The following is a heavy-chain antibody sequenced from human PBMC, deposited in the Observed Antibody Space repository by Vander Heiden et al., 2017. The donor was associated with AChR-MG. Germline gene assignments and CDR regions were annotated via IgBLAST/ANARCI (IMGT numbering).Heavy chain of an antibody. CDR3: AKVWGHYDSSGYYPPFDY. V-gene: IGHV1-69*06. J-gene: IGHJ4*02. D-gene: IGHD3-22*01. CDR2: IIPIFGTA. CDR1: GGTFSSHA. Sequence: QVQLVQSGAEVKKPGSSVKVSCKASGGTFSSHAISWVRQAPGQGLEWMGGIIPIFGTANYAQKFQGRVTITADKSTSTAYMELSSLRSEDTAVYYCAKVWGHYDSSGYYPPFDYWGKGTLVTVSS.